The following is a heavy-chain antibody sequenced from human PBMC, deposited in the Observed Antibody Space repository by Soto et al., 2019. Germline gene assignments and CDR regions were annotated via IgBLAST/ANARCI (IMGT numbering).Heavy chain of an antibody. Sequence: PSETLSLTCSVSGGSISSDDYYWTWVRQPPGKGLEWIGHIYYNGNTYYNPSLKSRLTMSLDTSQNQFSLHLSSVIAADSALYFCARATTVTSSFFYYGLDVWGQGTTVTVSS. CDR1: GGSISSDDYY. V-gene: IGHV4-30-4*08. CDR3: ARATTVTSSFFYYGLDV. J-gene: IGHJ6*02. D-gene: IGHD4-17*01. CDR2: IYYNGNT.